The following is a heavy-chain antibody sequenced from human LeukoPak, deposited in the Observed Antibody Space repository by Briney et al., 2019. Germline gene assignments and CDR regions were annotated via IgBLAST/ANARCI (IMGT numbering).Heavy chain of an antibody. Sequence: PGGSLRLSCAASGFTFSSYTMNWVRQAPGKGLEWVSYISSSSIIYYSDSVKGRFTISRDNAKSSLYLQMNSLRAEDTAVYYCARDYGCSGSSCYSIDYWGQGTLVTVSS. J-gene: IGHJ4*02. CDR1: GFTFSSYT. V-gene: IGHV3-48*01. CDR2: ISSSSII. D-gene: IGHD2-15*01. CDR3: ARDYGCSGSSCYSIDY.